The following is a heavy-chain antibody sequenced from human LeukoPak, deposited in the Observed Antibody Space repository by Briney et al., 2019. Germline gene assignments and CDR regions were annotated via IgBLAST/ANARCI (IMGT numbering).Heavy chain of an antibody. CDR2: ISAYNGNT. D-gene: IGHD3-10*01. CDR3: ARDRYGSGTGGFGP. Sequence: ASVKVSCKASGYTFTSYGISWVRQAPGQGLEWMGWISAYNGNTKYAQKLQGRVTMTTDTSTSTAYMELRSLRSDDTAVYYCARDRYGSGTGGFGPWGQGTLVTVSS. J-gene: IGHJ5*02. CDR1: GYTFTSYG. V-gene: IGHV1-18*01.